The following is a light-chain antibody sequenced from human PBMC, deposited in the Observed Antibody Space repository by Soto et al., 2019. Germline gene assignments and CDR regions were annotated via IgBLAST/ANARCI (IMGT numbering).Light chain of an antibody. V-gene: IGKV3-15*01. CDR1: QSVSSN. CDR2: GAS. Sequence: TQSPGTLSVSPGERATLSCRASQSVSSNLAWYQQKPGQAPRLLIYGASTRATDIPARFSGSGSGTEFTLTINSLQSEDFAVYYCQQYNNWRGPFGQGTKVEIK. J-gene: IGKJ1*01. CDR3: QQYNNWRGP.